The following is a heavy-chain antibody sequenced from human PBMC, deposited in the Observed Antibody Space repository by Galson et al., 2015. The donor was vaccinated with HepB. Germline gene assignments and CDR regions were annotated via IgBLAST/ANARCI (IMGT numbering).Heavy chain of an antibody. J-gene: IGHJ4*02. CDR2: ISAYNGNT. D-gene: IGHD4-17*01. CDR3: ARDWDGDYPYADY. Sequence: SVKVSCKASGGTFSSYAISWVRQAPGQGLEWMGWISAYNGNTNYAQKLQGRVTMTTDTSTSTAYMELRSLRSDDTAVYYCARDWDGDYPYADYWGQGTRVTVSS. V-gene: IGHV1-18*01. CDR1: GGTFSSYA.